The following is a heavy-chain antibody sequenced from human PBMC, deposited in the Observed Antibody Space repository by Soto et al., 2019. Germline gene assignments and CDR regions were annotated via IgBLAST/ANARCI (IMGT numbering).Heavy chain of an antibody. CDR1: GFTFSGSA. CDR3: VRYCSGGSCPDAFDI. CDR2: IRNKANSDAT. J-gene: IGHJ3*02. V-gene: IGHV3-73*02. D-gene: IGHD2-15*01. Sequence: EVQLVESGGGLVQPGGSLKLSCVASGFTFSGSAMHWVRQASGKGLEWVGRIRNKANSDATAYGASVKGRFTISRDDSKNTAYLQMNSLKTEDTAVYYCVRYCSGGSCPDAFDIWGQGTMVTVSS.